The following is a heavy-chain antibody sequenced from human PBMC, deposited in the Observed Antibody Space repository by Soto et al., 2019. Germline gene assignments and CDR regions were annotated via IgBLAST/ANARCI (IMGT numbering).Heavy chain of an antibody. J-gene: IGHJ6*02. D-gene: IGHD2-21*02. Sequence: QVQLVESGGGVVQPGRSLRLSCAASGFTFSKYAMYWVRQAPGKGLEWVAVIWYDESNKYYADSVKGRFAISRDNSKNTLYLQMSTLRAEDTAVYYCARDRAVTALFYYGMDVWGQGTTVTVS. V-gene: IGHV3-33*01. CDR2: IWYDESNK. CDR3: ARDRAVTALFYYGMDV. CDR1: GFTFSKYA.